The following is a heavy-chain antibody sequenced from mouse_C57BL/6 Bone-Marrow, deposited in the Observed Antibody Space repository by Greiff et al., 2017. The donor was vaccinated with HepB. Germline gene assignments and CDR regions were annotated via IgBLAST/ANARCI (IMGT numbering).Heavy chain of an antibody. CDR1: GFTFSSYA. CDR3: ARDHGYYGSSRGYFDD. Sequence: EVMLVESGGGLVKPGGSLKLSCAASGFTFSSYAMSWVRQTPEKRLEWVATISDGGSYTYYPDNVKGRFTISRDNAKNNLYLQMSHLKSEDTAMYYCARDHGYYGSSRGYFDDWGQGTTLTVSS. D-gene: IGHD1-1*01. CDR2: ISDGGSYT. V-gene: IGHV5-4*01. J-gene: IGHJ2*01.